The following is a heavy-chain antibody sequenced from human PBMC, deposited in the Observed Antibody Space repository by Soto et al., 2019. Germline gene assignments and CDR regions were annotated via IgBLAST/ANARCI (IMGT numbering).Heavy chain of an antibody. CDR2: ISSSSSYI. V-gene: IGHV3-21*01. J-gene: IGHJ6*02. D-gene: IGHD6-13*01. CDR3: ARDASGYSSSWSLYYYGMDV. Sequence: EVQLVESGGGLVKPGGSLRLSCAASGFTFSSYSMNWVRQAPGKGLEWVSSISSSSSYIYYADSVKGRFTISSDNAKNSLYLQMNSLRAEDTAVYYCARDASGYSSSWSLYYYGMDVWGQGTTVTVSS. CDR1: GFTFSSYS.